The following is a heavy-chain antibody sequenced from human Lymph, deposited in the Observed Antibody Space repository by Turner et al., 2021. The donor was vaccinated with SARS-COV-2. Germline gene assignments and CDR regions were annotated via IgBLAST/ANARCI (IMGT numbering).Heavy chain of an antibody. CDR3: ANLYPTVSWEFPYGMDV. D-gene: IGHD3-16*01. J-gene: IGHJ6*02. V-gene: IGHV3-23*01. Sequence: EVQLLESGGGLVQPGGSLRLSCAASGFTFTTYAMSWVRQAPGKGLEWVSTISGSGGSTYYADSVKGRFIISRDNSKNTLYLQMNSLRAEDTAVYYCANLYPTVSWEFPYGMDVWGQGTTVTVSS. CDR1: GFTFTTYA. CDR2: ISGSGGST.